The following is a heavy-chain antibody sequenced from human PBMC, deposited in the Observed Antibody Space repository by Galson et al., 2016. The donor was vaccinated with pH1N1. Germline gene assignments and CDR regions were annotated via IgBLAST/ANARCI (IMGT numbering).Heavy chain of an antibody. Sequence: SLRLSCAASGFTFSNFAMSWVRQAPGRGLKWVSDISGGGDNTYYADSVKGRFTISRDNSKNILYLHMNSLSPEDTGIFYCARAIAAADSAWGQGTMVTVSS. D-gene: IGHD6-13*01. J-gene: IGHJ3*01. CDR2: ISGGGDNT. CDR3: ARAIAAADSA. CDR1: GFTFSNFA. V-gene: IGHV3-23*01.